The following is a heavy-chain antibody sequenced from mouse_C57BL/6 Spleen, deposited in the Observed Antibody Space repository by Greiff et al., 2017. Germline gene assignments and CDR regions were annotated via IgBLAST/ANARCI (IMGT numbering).Heavy chain of an antibody. CDR3: ARYTDYGSSYYFDY. V-gene: IGHV7-3*01. CDR2: IRNKANGYTT. Sequence: EVNLVESGGGLVQPGGSLSLSCAASGFTFTDYYMSWVRQPPGKALEWLGFIRNKANGYTTEYSASVKGRFTISRDNSQSILYLQMNALRAEDSATYYCARYTDYGSSYYFDYWGQGTTLTVSS. J-gene: IGHJ2*01. D-gene: IGHD1-1*01. CDR1: GFTFTDYY.